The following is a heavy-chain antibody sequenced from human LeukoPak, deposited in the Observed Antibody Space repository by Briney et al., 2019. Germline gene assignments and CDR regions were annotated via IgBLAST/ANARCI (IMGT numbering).Heavy chain of an antibody. CDR3: TRGNRPFHTSGWYKDC. V-gene: IGHV3-30-3*01. CDR1: GFTFSSYA. Sequence: PGRPLRLSCAASGFTFSSYAMHGVRQAPGKGLEGGALISYDGSGQYYTKYVKGRFTISRENSKNTLYLQVNSLRVEDTAVYYCTRGNRPFHTSGWYKDCWGQGTLVTASS. J-gene: IGHJ4*02. CDR2: ISYDGSGQ. D-gene: IGHD6-19*01.